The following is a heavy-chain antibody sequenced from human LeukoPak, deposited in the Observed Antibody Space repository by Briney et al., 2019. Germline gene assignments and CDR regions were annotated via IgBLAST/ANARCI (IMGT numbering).Heavy chain of an antibody. CDR2: IKSKAYGGTT. D-gene: IGHD6-19*01. J-gene: IGHJ4*02. Sequence: PGGSLRLSCAASALTFSRASGLTFTDAWMSWVRQAPGKRLEWVGRIKSKAYGGTTDYAAPVKGRFTISRDDSKNTLYLQMNSLRSDDTAVYYCASDKQWLAGYWGQGALVTVSS. CDR1: GLTFTDAW. V-gene: IGHV3-15*01. CDR3: ASDKQWLAGY.